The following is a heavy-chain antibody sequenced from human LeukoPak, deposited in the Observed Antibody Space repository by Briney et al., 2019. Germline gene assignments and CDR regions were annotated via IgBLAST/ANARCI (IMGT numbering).Heavy chain of an antibody. V-gene: IGHV3-73*01. CDR1: GFTFSGSV. D-gene: IGHD3-22*01. CDR3: TRPHDSSAEFDY. CDR2: IRSKANSYAT. Sequence: GGSLRLSCAASGFTFSGSVMHWVRQASGKGLEWVGRIRSKANSYATAYAASMKGRFTISRDDSKNTAYLQMNSLKTEDTAVYYCTRPHDSSAEFDYWGQGTLVTASS. J-gene: IGHJ4*02.